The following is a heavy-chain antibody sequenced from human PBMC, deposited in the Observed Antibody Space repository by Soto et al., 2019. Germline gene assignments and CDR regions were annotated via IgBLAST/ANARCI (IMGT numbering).Heavy chain of an antibody. CDR3: ARLNNEYCSSTSCSTGWFDP. Sequence: GGSLRLSCAASGFTFGYYWMSWVRQAPGKGLEWLATIKWDASEKKYVDSVKGRFTMSRDNAKNSVYLQMDSLRAEDTAVYYCARLNNEYCSSTSCSTGWFDPWGQGTLVTVSS. D-gene: IGHD2-2*01. CDR2: IKWDASEK. J-gene: IGHJ5*02. V-gene: IGHV3-7*01. CDR1: GFTFGYYW.